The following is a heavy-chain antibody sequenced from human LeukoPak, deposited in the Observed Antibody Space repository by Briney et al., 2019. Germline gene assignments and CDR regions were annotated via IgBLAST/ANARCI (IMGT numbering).Heavy chain of an antibody. CDR1: GGTFSSYA. D-gene: IGHD3-3*02. V-gene: IGHV1-69*05. CDR2: IIPIFGTA. Sequence: SVKVSCKSSGGTFSSYAISWVRQAPGQGLEWMGGIIPIFGTANYAQKFQGRFTITTDESTSTAYMELSSLRSEDTAVYYCARGDSIDNWFDPWGQGTLVTVSS. J-gene: IGHJ5*02. CDR3: ARGDSIDNWFDP.